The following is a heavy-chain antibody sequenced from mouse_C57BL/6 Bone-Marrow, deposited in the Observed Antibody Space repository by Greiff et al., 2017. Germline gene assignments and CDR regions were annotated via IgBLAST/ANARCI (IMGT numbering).Heavy chain of an antibody. CDR1: GYTFTSYW. V-gene: IGHV1-64*01. J-gene: IGHJ3*01. Sequence: VQLQQPGAELVKPGASVKLSCKASGYTFTSYWMHWVKQRPGQGLEWIGMIHPNSGSTNSNQKFKSKATLTVDKSSSTAYMQLGSRTSEDSAVYYCAHDGYYVFWGTGTLVTVSA. CDR3: AHDGYYVF. CDR2: IHPNSGST. D-gene: IGHD2-3*01.